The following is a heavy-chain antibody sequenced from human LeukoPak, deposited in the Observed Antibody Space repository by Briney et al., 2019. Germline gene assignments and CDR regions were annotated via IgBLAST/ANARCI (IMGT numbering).Heavy chain of an antibody. J-gene: IGHJ4*02. CDR1: GYTFTGYY. V-gene: IGHV1-2*02. D-gene: IGHD5-18*01. CDR3: ATETRDPTYSYGYQY. Sequence: ASVKVSCKASGYTFTGYYMHWVRQAPGQGLEWMGWINPNSGGTNYAQEFQGRVTMTRDTSISTAYMELSRLRSDDTAVYYCATETRDPTYSYGYQYWGQGTLVTVSS. CDR2: INPNSGGT.